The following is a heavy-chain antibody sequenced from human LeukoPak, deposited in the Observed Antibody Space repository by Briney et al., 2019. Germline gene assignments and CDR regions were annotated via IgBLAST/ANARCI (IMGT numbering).Heavy chain of an antibody. J-gene: IGHJ4*02. Sequence: ASVKVSCKVSGYTLTELSMHWVRQAPGKGLEGMGGFDPEDGETIYAQKFQGRVTMTEDTSTDTAYMELSSLRSEDTAVYYCATAVATPHRLGRVGYWGQGTLVTVSS. CDR3: ATAVATPHRLGRVGY. CDR2: FDPEDGET. CDR1: GYTLTELS. D-gene: IGHD7-27*01. V-gene: IGHV1-24*01.